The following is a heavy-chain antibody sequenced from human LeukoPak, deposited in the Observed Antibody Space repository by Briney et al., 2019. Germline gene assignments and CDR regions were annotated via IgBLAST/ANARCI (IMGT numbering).Heavy chain of an antibody. J-gene: IGHJ4*02. CDR1: GGSISSGSYY. Sequence: PSEALSLTCTVSGGSISSGSYYWRWIRQPPGKGLEWIGYIYYSGSTNYNPSLKSRVTISVDTSKNQFSLKLSSVTAADTAVYYCARHIIEYSSSALFDYWGQGTLVTVSS. V-gene: IGHV4-61*01. CDR2: IYYSGST. D-gene: IGHD6-6*01. CDR3: ARHIIEYSSSALFDY.